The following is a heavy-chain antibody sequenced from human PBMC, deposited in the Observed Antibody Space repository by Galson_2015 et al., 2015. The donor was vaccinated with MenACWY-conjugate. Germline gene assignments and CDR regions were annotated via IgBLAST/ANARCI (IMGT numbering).Heavy chain of an antibody. CDR3: ARGVGSGYDYYFGY. CDR1: GDSVSSNSAA. D-gene: IGHD5-12*01. V-gene: IGHV6-1*01. CDR2: TYYRSTWYN. Sequence: CAISGDSVSSNSAAWNWIRQSPSRGLEWLGRTYYRSTWYNQYAVSVQGRIIVNPDTSKNQFSLQLNSVTPEDTAVYYCARGVGSGYDYYFGYWGQGTTVTVSS. J-gene: IGHJ4*02.